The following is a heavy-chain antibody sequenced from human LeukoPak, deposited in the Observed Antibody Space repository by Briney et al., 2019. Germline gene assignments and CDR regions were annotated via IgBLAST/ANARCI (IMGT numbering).Heavy chain of an antibody. CDR1: GFTFSSYA. CDR2: ISSNGGST. Sequence: GGSLRLSCAASGFTFSSYAMHWVRQAPGKGLEYVSAISSNGGSTYYANSVKGRFTISRDNSKNTLYLQMGSLRAEDMAVYYCARTLVSSSRDPWYFDLWGRGTLVTVSS. V-gene: IGHV3-64*01. J-gene: IGHJ2*01. D-gene: IGHD6-6*01. CDR3: ARTLVSSSRDPWYFDL.